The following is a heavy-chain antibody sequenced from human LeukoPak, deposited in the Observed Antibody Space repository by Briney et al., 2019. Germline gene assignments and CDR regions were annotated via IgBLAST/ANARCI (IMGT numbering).Heavy chain of an antibody. CDR2: IRSKAYGGTT. V-gene: IGHV3-49*04. CDR3: TRDPGYSSGWYWFEEQGPYHYYGMDV. D-gene: IGHD6-19*01. CDR1: GFTFGDYA. J-gene: IGHJ6*02. Sequence: GGSLRLSCTASGFTFGDYAMSWVRQAPGKGLEWVGFIRSKAYGGTTEYAASVKGRFTISRDDSKSIAYLQMNSLKTEDTAVYYCTRDPGYSSGWYWFEEQGPYHYYGMDVWGQGTTVTVSS.